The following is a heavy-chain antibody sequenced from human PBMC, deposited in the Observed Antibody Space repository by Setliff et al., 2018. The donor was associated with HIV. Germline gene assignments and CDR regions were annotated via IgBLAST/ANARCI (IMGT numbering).Heavy chain of an antibody. V-gene: IGHV4-39*07. CDR1: SGSISTSSYY. Sequence: PSETLSLTCIVSSGSISTSSYYWGWIRQPPGKGLEWIGSIYYSGSTYYNPSLKSRITISIDTSKNQFSLRLSSVTAADTAVYYCARQYYDYVWGTYRSQYYFGNWSQGTLVTVSS. J-gene: IGHJ4*02. CDR2: IYYSGST. D-gene: IGHD3-16*02. CDR3: ARQYYDYVWGTYRSQYYFGN.